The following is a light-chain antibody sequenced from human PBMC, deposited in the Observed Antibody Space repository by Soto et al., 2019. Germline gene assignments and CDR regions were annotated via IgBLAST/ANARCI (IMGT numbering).Light chain of an antibody. CDR3: QVWDSSSDHYV. V-gene: IGLV3-21*02. CDR1: NIGTKS. Sequence: SYELAQRPSVSVAPGQTARLTCGGDNIGTKSVHWYQQKPGQAPVLVVYDDSDRPSGIPERSSGSNSGTTATLTISRVEAGDEADYYCQVWDSSSDHYVFGTGTKVTVL. J-gene: IGLJ1*01. CDR2: DDS.